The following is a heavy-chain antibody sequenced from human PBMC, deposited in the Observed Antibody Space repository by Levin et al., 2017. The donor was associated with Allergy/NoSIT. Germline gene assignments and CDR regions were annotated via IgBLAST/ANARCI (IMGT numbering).Heavy chain of an antibody. D-gene: IGHD3-22*01. CDR3: AKDIFPTHDSSVSWFDP. CDR2: ISWNSGSI. V-gene: IGHV3-9*01. J-gene: IGHJ5*02. Sequence: GGSLRLSCAASGFTFDDYAMHWVRQAPGKGLEWVSGISWNSGSIGYADSVKGRFTISRDNAKNSLYLQMNSLRAEDTALYYCAKDIFPTHDSSVSWFDPWGQGTLVTVSS. CDR1: GFTFDDYA.